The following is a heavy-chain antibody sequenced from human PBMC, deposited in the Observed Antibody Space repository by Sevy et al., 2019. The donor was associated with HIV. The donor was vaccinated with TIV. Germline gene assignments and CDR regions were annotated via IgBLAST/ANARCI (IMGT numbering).Heavy chain of an antibody. D-gene: IGHD2-8*01. Sequence: GGSLRLSCTASGFTFSNYAMSWVRQAPGKGLEWVSVVSSSGGSSYDADSVKGRFTISRDNSKNTLYLQMNSLRAEDTAVYYCAKSLEYCTNGVCGYSDYWGQGTLVTVSS. CDR1: GFTFSNYA. J-gene: IGHJ4*02. CDR2: VSSSGGSS. V-gene: IGHV3-23*01. CDR3: AKSLEYCTNGVCGYSDY.